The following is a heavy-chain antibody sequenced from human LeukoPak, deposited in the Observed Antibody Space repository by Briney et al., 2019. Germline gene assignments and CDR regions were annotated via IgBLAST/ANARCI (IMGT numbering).Heavy chain of an antibody. V-gene: IGHV3-23*01. CDR1: GFTFSSYA. CDR2: VSGSGLST. CDR3: AKAPNYYYGMDV. J-gene: IGHJ6*02. Sequence: GGSLRLSCAASGFTFSSYAMSWVRQAPGKGLEWVSAVSGSGLSTYYADSVKGRFTISRDNSKNTLYLQMNSLSAEDTAVYYCAKAPNYYYGMDVWGQGTTVTVSS.